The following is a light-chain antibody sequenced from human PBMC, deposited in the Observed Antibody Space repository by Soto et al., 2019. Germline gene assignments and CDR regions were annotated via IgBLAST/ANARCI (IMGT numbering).Light chain of an antibody. V-gene: IGKV3-20*01. CDR3: QQYASAPLT. Sequence: EIVLTQSPGTLSLSPGERATLSCRASQSVSSSYLAWYQQKPGQAPRLLIYEASIRATGIPDRFSGSGSGTDFTLTVGRLEPEDFAVYYCQQYASAPLTFGGGTKVEIK. CDR2: EAS. CDR1: QSVSSSY. J-gene: IGKJ4*01.